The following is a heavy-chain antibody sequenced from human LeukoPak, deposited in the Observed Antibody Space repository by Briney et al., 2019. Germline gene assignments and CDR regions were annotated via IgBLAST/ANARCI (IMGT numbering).Heavy chain of an antibody. Sequence: GESLKISCKGSGYSFTSYWVGWVRQMPGKGLEWMGIIYPADSDTRYSPSFQGKVTISADKSNSNDYLQWSSLKASDTAMYYCERHPYYDIWTGYQYYFDYWGQGTLVTVSS. CDR1: GYSFTSYW. J-gene: IGHJ4*02. CDR2: IYPADSDT. D-gene: IGHD3-9*01. CDR3: ERHPYYDIWTGYQYYFDY. V-gene: IGHV5-51*01.